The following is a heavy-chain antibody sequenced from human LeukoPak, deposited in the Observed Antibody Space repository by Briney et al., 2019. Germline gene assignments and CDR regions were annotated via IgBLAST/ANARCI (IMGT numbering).Heavy chain of an antibody. CDR2: IYYSGST. Sequence: PSETLSLTCTVSGGSISSSSYYWGWIRQPPGKGLEWIGSIYYSGSTYYNPSLKSRVTISVDTSKNQFSLKLSSVTAADTAVYYCARHGFKEGADYLPWSLVWTAEYYFDYWRQGTLVTVSS. CDR3: ARHGFKEGADYLPWSLVWTAEYYFDY. J-gene: IGHJ4*02. V-gene: IGHV4-39*01. D-gene: IGHD3/OR15-3a*01. CDR1: GGSISSSSYY.